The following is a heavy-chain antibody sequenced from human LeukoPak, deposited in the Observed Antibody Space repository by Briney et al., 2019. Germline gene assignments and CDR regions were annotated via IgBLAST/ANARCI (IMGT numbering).Heavy chain of an antibody. Sequence: PSETLSLTCAVYGGSFSGYYWSWIRQPPGKGLEWIGEINHSGSTNYNPSLKSRVTISVDTSKNQFSLKLSSVTAADTAVYYWARERKQQLVHYYYYYGMDVWGQGTTVTVSS. J-gene: IGHJ6*02. CDR1: GGSFSGYY. CDR3: ARERKQQLVHYYYYYGMDV. D-gene: IGHD6-13*01. CDR2: INHSGST. V-gene: IGHV4-34*01.